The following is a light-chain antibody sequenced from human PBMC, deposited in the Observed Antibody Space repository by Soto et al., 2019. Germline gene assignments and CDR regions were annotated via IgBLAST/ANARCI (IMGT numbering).Light chain of an antibody. Sequence: QSVLTQPPSVSAAPGQKVTISCSGSSSNIGNNYVSWYQQLPGTAPKLLIYDNNKRPSGIPDRFSGSKSGTSATLGITGLQTGDEADYYCGTWDSSFYVFGTGTKGTVL. V-gene: IGLV1-51*01. J-gene: IGLJ1*01. CDR1: SSNIGNNY. CDR3: GTWDSSFYV. CDR2: DNN.